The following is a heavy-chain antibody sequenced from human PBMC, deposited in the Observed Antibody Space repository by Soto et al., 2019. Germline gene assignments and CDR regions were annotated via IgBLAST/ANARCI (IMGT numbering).Heavy chain of an antibody. Sequence: SETLSLTCTVSGGSISSYYWSWIRQPPGKGLEWIGYIYYSGSTNYNPSLKSRVTISVDTSKNQFSLKLSSVTAADTAVYYCARKTTTQYSYYYYGRDVWGKGTTVTVSS. CDR2: IYYSGST. CDR3: ARKTTTQYSYYYYGRDV. J-gene: IGHJ6*04. CDR1: GGSISSYY. V-gene: IGHV4-59*01. D-gene: IGHD1-1*01.